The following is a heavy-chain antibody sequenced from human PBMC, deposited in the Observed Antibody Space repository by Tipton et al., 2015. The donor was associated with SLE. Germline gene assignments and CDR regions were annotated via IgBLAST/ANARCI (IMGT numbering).Heavy chain of an antibody. CDR2: IYTSGST. J-gene: IGHJ5*02. V-gene: IGHV4-4*08. D-gene: IGHD2-15*01. Sequence: TLSLTCTVSGGSISSYYWSWIRQPPGKGLEWIGYIYTSGSTNYNPSLKSRVTISVDTSKNQFSLKLSSVTAADTAVYYCARGGGSGERDPWGQGTLVTVSS. CDR1: GGSISSYY. CDR3: ARGGGSGERDP.